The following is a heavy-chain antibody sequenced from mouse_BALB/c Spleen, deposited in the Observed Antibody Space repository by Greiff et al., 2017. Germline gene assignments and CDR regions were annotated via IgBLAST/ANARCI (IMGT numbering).Heavy chain of an antibody. Sequence: EVQGVESGGGLVKPGGSLKLSCAASGFTFSDYYMYWVRQTPEKRLEWVATISDGGSYTYYPDSVKGRFTISRDNAKNNLYLQMSSLKSEDTAMYYCARAGFTTVGDYWGQGTSVTVSS. CDR1: GFTFSDYY. CDR2: ISDGGSYT. CDR3: ARAGFTTVGDY. J-gene: IGHJ4*01. D-gene: IGHD1-1*01. V-gene: IGHV5-4*02.